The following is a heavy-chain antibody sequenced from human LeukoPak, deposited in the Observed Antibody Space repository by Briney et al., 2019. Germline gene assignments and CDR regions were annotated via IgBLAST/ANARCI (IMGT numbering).Heavy chain of an antibody. J-gene: IGHJ4*02. Sequence: PSETLSLTCIVSGGSISSSIYYWGWIRQPPGKGLEWIGSIYYSGSTNYNPSLKSRVTISVDTSKNQFSLKLSSVTAADTAVYYCARLEIAVVVVDYWGQGTLVTVSS. V-gene: IGHV4-39*01. CDR3: ARLEIAVVVVDY. D-gene: IGHD2-15*01. CDR1: GGSISSSIYY. CDR2: IYYSGST.